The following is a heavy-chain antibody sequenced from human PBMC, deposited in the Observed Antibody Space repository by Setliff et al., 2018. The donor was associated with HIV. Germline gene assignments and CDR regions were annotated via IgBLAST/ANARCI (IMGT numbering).Heavy chain of an antibody. J-gene: IGHJ2*01. CDR3: AKDMEYDPSVYYHWYFDL. Sequence: GGSLRLSCAASGFTFSSYSMNWVRQAPGKGLEWVSYISSSSSYTHYADSVKGRFTISRDNVKNSLYLQMNSLRAEDTALYYCAKDMEYDPSVYYHWYFDLWGRGALVTVSS. V-gene: IGHV3-21*01. D-gene: IGHD3-22*01. CDR1: GFTFSSYS. CDR2: ISSSSSYT.